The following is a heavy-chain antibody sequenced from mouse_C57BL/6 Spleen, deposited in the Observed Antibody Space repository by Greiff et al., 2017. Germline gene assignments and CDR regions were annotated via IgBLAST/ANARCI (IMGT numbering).Heavy chain of an antibody. V-gene: IGHV5-4*01. D-gene: IGHD1-1*01. Sequence: EVKLMESGGSLVKPGGSLKLSCAASGFTFSSYAMSWVRQTPEKRLEWVATISDGGSYTYYPDNVKGRFTISRDNAKNNLYLQMSHLKSEDTAMYYCARDGSSPFDYWDQGTTLTVSS. CDR1: GFTFSSYA. J-gene: IGHJ2*01. CDR2: ISDGGSYT. CDR3: ARDGSSPFDY.